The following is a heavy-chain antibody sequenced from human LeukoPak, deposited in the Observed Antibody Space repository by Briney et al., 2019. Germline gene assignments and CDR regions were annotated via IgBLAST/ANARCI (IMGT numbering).Heavy chain of an antibody. CDR2: IKQDGSEK. CDR1: GFTFSNYW. CDR3: AGGTVPRNY. J-gene: IGHJ4*02. Sequence: GGSLRLSCAASGFTFSNYWMNWVRQAPGKGLEWVANIKQDGSEKYYVDSVKGRFTISRDNAKNSSYLQMNTLRAEDTAVYFCAGGTVPRNYWGQGTLVTVSS. V-gene: IGHV3-7*01. D-gene: IGHD4-17*01.